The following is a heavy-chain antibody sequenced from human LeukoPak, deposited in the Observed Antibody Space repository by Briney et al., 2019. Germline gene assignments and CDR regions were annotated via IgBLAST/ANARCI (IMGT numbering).Heavy chain of an antibody. CDR3: ARDLGGSYGGGGAFDI. CDR2: IGDSGVRT. Sequence: GGSLRLSCAASGFTFRSYAMTWVRQAPGKGLEWVSGIGDSGVRTYYADSVKGRFTISRDNAKNSLYLQMNSLRAEDTAVYYCARDLGGSYGGGGAFDIWGQGTMVTVSS. J-gene: IGHJ3*02. CDR1: GFTFRSYA. V-gene: IGHV3-23*01. D-gene: IGHD1-26*01.